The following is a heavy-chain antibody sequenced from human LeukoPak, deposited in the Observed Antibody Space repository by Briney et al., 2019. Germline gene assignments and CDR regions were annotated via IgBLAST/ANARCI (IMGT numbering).Heavy chain of an antibody. CDR2: IYYSGST. Sequence: SETLSPTCTVSGGSISSYYWSWIRQPPGKGLEWIGYIYYSGSTNYNPSLKSRVTISVDTSKNQFSLKLSSVTAADTAVYYCARDRGTGYCTNGVCYPNWFDPWGQGTLVTVSP. CDR1: GGSISSYY. V-gene: IGHV4-59*01. J-gene: IGHJ5*02. D-gene: IGHD2-8*01. CDR3: ARDRGTGYCTNGVCYPNWFDP.